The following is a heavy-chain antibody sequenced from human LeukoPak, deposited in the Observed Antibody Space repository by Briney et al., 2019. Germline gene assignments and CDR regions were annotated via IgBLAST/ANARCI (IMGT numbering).Heavy chain of an antibody. CDR3: ARDPGSGSYIWFDP. D-gene: IGHD3-10*01. V-gene: IGHV4-59*12. J-gene: IGHJ5*02. Sequence: SETLSLTCTVSDDSITIYYWSWIRQPPGKGLEWIGYLYYSGSTYYNPSLKSRVTISVDTSKNQFSLKLSSVTAADTAVYYCARDPGSGSYIWFDPWGQGTLVTVSS. CDR2: LYYSGST. CDR1: DDSITIYY.